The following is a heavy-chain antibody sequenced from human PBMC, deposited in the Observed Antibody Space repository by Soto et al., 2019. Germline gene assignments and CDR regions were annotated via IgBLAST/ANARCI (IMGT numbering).Heavy chain of an antibody. V-gene: IGHV5-51*01. Sequence: PXDSLTISCKGSGYSFTSYWIGLVGQIPGKGLEWMGIIYPGDSDTRYSPSFQGQVTISADKSISTAYLQWSSLKASDTAMYYCARQRGNDYGDYGLDYWGQGTLVTVSS. D-gene: IGHD4-17*01. CDR2: IYPGDSDT. CDR1: GYSFTSYW. CDR3: ARQRGNDYGDYGLDY. J-gene: IGHJ4*02.